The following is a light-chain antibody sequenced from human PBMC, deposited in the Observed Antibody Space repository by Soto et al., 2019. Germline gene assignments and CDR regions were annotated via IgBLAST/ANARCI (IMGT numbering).Light chain of an antibody. CDR1: SSNIGAGYD. J-gene: IGLJ1*01. CDR3: QSYDSSLSGSV. Sequence: QSVLTQPPSVSGAPGQRVTISCTGSSSNIGAGYDVHWYQQLPGTAPKLLIYGNSNRPSGVPDRFSGSKSGTSASLAITGLQAEDEADYYCQSYDSSLSGSVFGPGTNVTV. V-gene: IGLV1-40*01. CDR2: GNS.